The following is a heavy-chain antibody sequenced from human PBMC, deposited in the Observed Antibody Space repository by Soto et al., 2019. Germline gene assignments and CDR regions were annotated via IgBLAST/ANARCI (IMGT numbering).Heavy chain of an antibody. V-gene: IGHV4-34*01. J-gene: IGHJ6*02. CDR1: GGSFSGYY. CDR3: ASPLGGSGSYYNSYYYGMDV. Sequence: PSETLSLTCAVYGGSFSGYYWSWIRQPPGKGLEWTGEINHSGSTNYNPPLKSRVTISVDTSKNQFSLKLSSVTAADTAVYYCASPLGGSGSYYNSYYYGMDVWGQGTTVTVSS. CDR2: INHSGST. D-gene: IGHD3-10*01.